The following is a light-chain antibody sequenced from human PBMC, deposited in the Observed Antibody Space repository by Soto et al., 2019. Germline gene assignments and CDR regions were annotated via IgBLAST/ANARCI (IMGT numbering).Light chain of an antibody. V-gene: IGKV3-20*01. CDR3: QQYGSSRT. Sequence: NVLTQSPRSLSLTNWERANLYCRASQSVSSSYLAWYQQKPGQAPRLLIYGASSRATGIPDRFSGSGSGTDFTLTISRLEPEDFAVYYCQQYGSSRTFGQGTEV. CDR2: GAS. CDR1: QSVSSSY. J-gene: IGKJ1*01.